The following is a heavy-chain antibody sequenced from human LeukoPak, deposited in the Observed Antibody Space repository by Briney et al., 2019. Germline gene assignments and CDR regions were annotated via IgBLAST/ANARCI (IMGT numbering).Heavy chain of an antibody. Sequence: ASVKVSCKASGYTFTSCYMHWVRQAPGQGLEWMGIINPSGGSTSYAQKFQGRVTMTRDTSTSTVYMELSSLRSEDTAVYYCARADYGDYHGYYYYMDVWGKGTTVTVSS. J-gene: IGHJ6*03. D-gene: IGHD4-17*01. CDR1: GYTFTSCY. V-gene: IGHV1-46*01. CDR3: ARADYGDYHGYYYYMDV. CDR2: INPSGGST.